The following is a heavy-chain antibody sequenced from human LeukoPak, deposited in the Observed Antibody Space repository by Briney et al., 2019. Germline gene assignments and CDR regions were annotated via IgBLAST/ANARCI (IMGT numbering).Heavy chain of an antibody. V-gene: IGHV4-34*01. Sequence: WKTLSLTCAVYGGSFSGYYWSWIRQPPGKGLEWIGEINHSGGTNYNPSLKSRVTISVDTSKNQFSLKLSSVTAADTAVYYCARVVRGYSYGSWYFDYWGQGTLVTVTS. J-gene: IGHJ4*02. D-gene: IGHD5-18*01. CDR3: ARVVRGYSYGSWYFDY. CDR2: INHSGGT. CDR1: GGSFSGYY.